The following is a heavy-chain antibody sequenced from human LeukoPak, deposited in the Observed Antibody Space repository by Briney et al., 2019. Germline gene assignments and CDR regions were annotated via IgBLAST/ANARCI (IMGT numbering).Heavy chain of an antibody. Sequence: PSETLSLTCSVSGGTINNYYWSWVRQPPGKDLEWIGFIHYSGSTNYNPSLKSRVTISVDKSRNQFSLRLSSVTAADTAVYYCARYASGGYYFDYWGQGTLVTVSS. CDR1: GGTINNYY. CDR3: ARYASGGYYFDY. V-gene: IGHV4-59*08. CDR2: IHYSGST. D-gene: IGHD3-10*01. J-gene: IGHJ4*02.